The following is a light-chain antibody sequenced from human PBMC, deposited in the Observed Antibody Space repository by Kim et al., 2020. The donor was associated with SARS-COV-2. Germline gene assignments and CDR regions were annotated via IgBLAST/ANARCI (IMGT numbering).Light chain of an antibody. Sequence: SSELTQDPAVSVAVGQTVKITCQGDSLRRYYASWYQQKPGQAPIVVIYGRNNRPSGIPERLSGSTSGNTASLIITGAQAEDEADYYCCSYAGSYTFRLYVFGTGTKVTVL. CDR1: SLRRYY. V-gene: IGLV3-19*01. J-gene: IGLJ1*01. CDR3: CSYAGSYTFRLYV. CDR2: GRN.